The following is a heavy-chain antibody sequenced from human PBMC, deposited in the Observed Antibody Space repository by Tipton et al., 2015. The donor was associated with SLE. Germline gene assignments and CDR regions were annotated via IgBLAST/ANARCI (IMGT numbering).Heavy chain of an antibody. CDR1: GGSISSSSYY. CDR3: ARHMTDDARGMDV. D-gene: IGHD1-1*01. CDR2: FYYSGST. J-gene: IGHJ6*02. Sequence: TLSLTCTVSGGSISSSSYYWGWIRQPPGKGLEWIGSFYYSGSTYYNPSLKSRVTISVDTSKNQFSLKLSSVTAADTAVYYCARHMTDDARGMDVWGQGTTVTVSS. V-gene: IGHV4-39*07.